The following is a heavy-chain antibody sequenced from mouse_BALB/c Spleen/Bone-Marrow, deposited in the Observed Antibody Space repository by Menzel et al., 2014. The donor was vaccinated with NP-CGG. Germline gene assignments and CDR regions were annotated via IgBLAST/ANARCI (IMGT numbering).Heavy chain of an antibody. D-gene: IGHD1-1*01. CDR1: GFTFSSYY. Sequence: EVMLVESGGGLVKLGGSLKLSCAASGFTFSSYYMSWVRQTPEKRLELVAAINSNGGSTYYPDTVKGRFTISRGNAKNTLYLQMSSLKSEDTALYYCARHGSSYAMDYWGQGTSVTVSS. J-gene: IGHJ4*01. CDR2: INSNGGST. CDR3: ARHGSSYAMDY. V-gene: IGHV5-6-2*01.